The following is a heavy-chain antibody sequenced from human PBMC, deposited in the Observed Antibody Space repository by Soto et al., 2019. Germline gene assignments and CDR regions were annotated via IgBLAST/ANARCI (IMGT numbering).Heavy chain of an antibody. D-gene: IGHD3-22*01. V-gene: IGHV3-23*01. CDR3: AKEGFYYYDSSGYYPIDY. J-gene: IGHJ4*02. CDR1: GFTFSSYA. Sequence: GSLRLSCAASGFTFSSYAMSWVRQAPGKGLEWVSAISGSGGSTYYADSVKGRFTISRDNSKNTLYLQMNSLRAEDTAVYYCAKEGFYYYDSSGYYPIDYWGQGTLVTVSS. CDR2: ISGSGGST.